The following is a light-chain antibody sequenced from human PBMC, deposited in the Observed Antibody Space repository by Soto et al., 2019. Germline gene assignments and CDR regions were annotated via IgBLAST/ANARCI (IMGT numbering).Light chain of an antibody. Sequence: EIQMTQSPSTRAGSVGDRFTITCLASQSISSWLAWYQQKPGKAPKLLIYDASSLESGVPSRFSGSGSGTEFTLTISSLQPDDFAVYYCQQRSNWPITFGQGTRLEI. V-gene: IGKV1-5*01. CDR2: DAS. CDR1: QSISSW. CDR3: QQRSNWPIT. J-gene: IGKJ5*01.